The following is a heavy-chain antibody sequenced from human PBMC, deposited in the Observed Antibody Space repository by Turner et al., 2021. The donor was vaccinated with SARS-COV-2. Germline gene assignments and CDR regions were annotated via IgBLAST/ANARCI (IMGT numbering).Heavy chain of an antibody. CDR2: ISYDGSNK. Sequence: QVQLVESGGGGVQPGRSLRLSCAASGFTFSSYAMHWVRQAPGKGLEWVAVISYDGSNKNYADSVKGRFTISRDNSKNTLYLQMNSLRAEDTAVYYCARDLGYPFGGMDVWGQGTTVTVSS. J-gene: IGHJ6*02. CDR3: ARDLGYPFGGMDV. D-gene: IGHD3-16*01. CDR1: GFTFSSYA. V-gene: IGHV3-30-3*01.